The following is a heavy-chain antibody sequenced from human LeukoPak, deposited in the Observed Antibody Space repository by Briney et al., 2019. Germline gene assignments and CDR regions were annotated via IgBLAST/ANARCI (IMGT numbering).Heavy chain of an antibody. CDR2: ILYDGSNE. CDR1: GFTFSSHG. J-gene: IGHJ4*02. V-gene: IGHV3-30*18. D-gene: IGHD3-22*01. CDR3: AKDGTGGYYYLDY. Sequence: GSLRLSCAASGFTFSSHGMHWVRRAPGMGLEWVALILYDGSNEYYADSVQGRFTISRDSSRNTLYLQMNSLRAGDTAVYYCAKDGTGGYYYLDYWGQGTLVTVSS.